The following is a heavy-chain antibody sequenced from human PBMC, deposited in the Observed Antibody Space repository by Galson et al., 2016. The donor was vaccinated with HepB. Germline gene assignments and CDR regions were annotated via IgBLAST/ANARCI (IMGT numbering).Heavy chain of an antibody. Sequence: SLRLSCAASGFSFSTSGMSWVRQTPGRGLEWVSGITGSGATTHYADSVRGRFTIPRDNSKNTLYLYMNSLSAGDTAVYYCGKHGGFDYWGQGALVTVSA. V-gene: IGHV3-23*01. CDR1: GFSFSTSG. CDR2: ITGSGATT. CDR3: GKHGGFDY. D-gene: IGHD3-16*01. J-gene: IGHJ4*02.